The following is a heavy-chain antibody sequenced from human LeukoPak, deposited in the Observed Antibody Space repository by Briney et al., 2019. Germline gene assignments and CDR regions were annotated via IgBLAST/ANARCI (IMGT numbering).Heavy chain of an antibody. V-gene: IGHV3-30*02. Sequence: GGSLRLSCAASGFIFSSYGMHWVRQAPGKGLEWVAFIRYDGSNKYYADSVKGRFTISRDNSKNTLYLQMNSLRAEDTAVYYCAKWRVSSSSVENSYYYYMDVWGKGTTVTVSS. CDR1: GFIFSSYG. CDR2: IRYDGSNK. CDR3: AKWRVSSSSVENSYYYYMDV. D-gene: IGHD6-6*01. J-gene: IGHJ6*03.